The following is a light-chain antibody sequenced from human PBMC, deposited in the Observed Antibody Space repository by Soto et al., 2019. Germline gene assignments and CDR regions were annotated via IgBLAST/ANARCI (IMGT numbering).Light chain of an antibody. V-gene: IGKV3-11*01. CDR2: DAS. CDR3: QQSSTTPWT. J-gene: IGKJ1*01. Sequence: EIVLTQSPATLSLSPGERATLSCRASQSVSSYLAWYQQKPGQAPRLLIYDASNRATGIPARLSGSGSGTDFTLTISSLQPEDFATYYCQQSSTTPWTFGQGTKVDIK. CDR1: QSVSSY.